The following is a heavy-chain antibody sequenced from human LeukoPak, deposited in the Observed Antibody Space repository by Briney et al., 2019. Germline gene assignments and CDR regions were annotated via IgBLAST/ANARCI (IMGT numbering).Heavy chain of an antibody. Sequence: PSETLSLTCTVSGGSISSYYWSWIRQPPGKGLEWIGYIYYSGSTNYNPSLKSRVTISVDTSKNQFSLKLSSVTAADTAVYYCARRALSGRDFDYWGQGTLVTVSS. J-gene: IGHJ4*02. CDR3: ARRALSGRDFDY. CDR2: IYYSGST. V-gene: IGHV4-59*01. CDR1: GGSISSYY. D-gene: IGHD1-26*01.